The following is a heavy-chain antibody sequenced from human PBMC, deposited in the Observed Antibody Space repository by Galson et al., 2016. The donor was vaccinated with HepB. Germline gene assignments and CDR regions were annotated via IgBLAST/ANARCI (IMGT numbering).Heavy chain of an antibody. CDR2: TYYRSQWDS. CDR3: ARAIHLGRGMDV. J-gene: IGHJ6*02. V-gene: IGHV6-1*01. Sequence: CAISGDSVSNNAAAWIWIRQSPSRGLEWLGRTYYRSQWDSDYAVSVKSRITIYSDTSKNLLSLQLNSVTPEDTAVYYCARAIHLGRGMDVWGQGTTVTVSS. D-gene: IGHD3-10*01. CDR1: GDSVSNNAAA.